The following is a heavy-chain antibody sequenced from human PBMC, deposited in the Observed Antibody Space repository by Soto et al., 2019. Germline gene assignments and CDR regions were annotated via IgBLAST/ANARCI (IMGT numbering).Heavy chain of an antibody. V-gene: IGHV4-4*08. Sequence: PSETLSLTCTVSGGSISSYYWSWIRQPPGKGLERIGDIYYSGSTNYNPSLKSRVTISVDTSKNQFSLKLSSVTAADTAVYYCAREGGGYCSGGSCQVDYWGQGNLVTVX. D-gene: IGHD2-15*01. CDR1: GGSISSYY. CDR2: IYYSGST. CDR3: AREGGGYCSGGSCQVDY. J-gene: IGHJ4*02.